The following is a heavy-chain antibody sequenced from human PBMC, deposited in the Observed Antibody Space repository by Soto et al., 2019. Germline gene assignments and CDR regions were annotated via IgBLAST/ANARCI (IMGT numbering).Heavy chain of an antibody. J-gene: IGHJ6*02. CDR2: IWYDGSNK. Sequence: GGSLRLSCAASGFTFSSYGMHWVRQAPGKGLEWVAVIWYDGSNKYYADSVKGRFTISRDNSKNTLYLQMNSLRAEDTAVYYCARAPGRTDNYGDYVLYYYYGMDVWGQGTTVTVSS. CDR1: GFTFSSYG. D-gene: IGHD4-17*01. V-gene: IGHV3-33*01. CDR3: ARAPGRTDNYGDYVLYYYYGMDV.